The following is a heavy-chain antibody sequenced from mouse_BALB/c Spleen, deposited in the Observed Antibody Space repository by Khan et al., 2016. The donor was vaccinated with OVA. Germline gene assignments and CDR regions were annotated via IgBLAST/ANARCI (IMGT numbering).Heavy chain of an antibody. CDR1: GYAFTTYF. CDR2: IYPGNVNI. CDR3: ARDAYIVGEAMGY. V-gene: IGHV1S56*01. Sequence: QVRLQQSGPELVKPGASVRISCKASGYAFTTYFIHWVKQRPGQGLVWIGWIYPGNVNIKYNEKFNGKAILTVDKSSSTVYMQLISVSSEDSAVYCCARDAYIVGEAMGYWGQGTSVTVSS. J-gene: IGHJ4*01.